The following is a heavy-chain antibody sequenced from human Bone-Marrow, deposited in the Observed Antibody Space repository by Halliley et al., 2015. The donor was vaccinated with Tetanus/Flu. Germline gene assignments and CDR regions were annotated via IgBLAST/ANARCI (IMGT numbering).Heavy chain of an antibody. CDR3: AKDGYSYGPAYYFDY. Sequence: SLRLSCTASGFTFRTYAMHWVRQAPGKGLEWMAVISYDGSNTYYRDSVKGRFTISRDNSKDTLYMELSSLRAEDTAVYYCAKDGYSYGPAYYFDYWGQGTLVSVSS. CDR1: GFTFRTYA. CDR2: ISYDGSNT. V-gene: IGHV3-30*18. J-gene: IGHJ4*02. D-gene: IGHD1-26*01.